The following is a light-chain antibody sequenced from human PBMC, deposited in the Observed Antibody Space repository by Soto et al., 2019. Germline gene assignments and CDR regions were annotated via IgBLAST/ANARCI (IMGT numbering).Light chain of an antibody. J-gene: IGLJ2*01. CDR2: EVS. V-gene: IGLV2-8*01. CDR3: SSYAGSTHLI. Sequence: QSALTQPPSASGSPGQSVTISCTGTSSDVGGHNYVSWYQQYPGKAPKLMIYEVSKRPSGVPDRFSGSKSVNTASLTVSGLQAEDEAEYYCSSYAGSTHLIFGVGTKVTVL. CDR1: SSDVGGHNY.